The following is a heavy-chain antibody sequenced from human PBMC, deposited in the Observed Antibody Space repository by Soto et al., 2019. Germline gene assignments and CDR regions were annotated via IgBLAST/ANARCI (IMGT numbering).Heavy chain of an antibody. CDR2: FDPEDGET. Sequence: GASAKLSCKVSGYTLTELSMHWVRQAPGKGLEWMGGFDPEDGETIYAQKFQGRVTMTEDTSTDTAYMELSSLRSEDTAVYYCATNGGMAGEPYWYFDLWGRGTLVTVSS. CDR1: GYTLTELS. V-gene: IGHV1-24*01. J-gene: IGHJ2*01. CDR3: ATNGGMAGEPYWYFDL. D-gene: IGHD2-8*01.